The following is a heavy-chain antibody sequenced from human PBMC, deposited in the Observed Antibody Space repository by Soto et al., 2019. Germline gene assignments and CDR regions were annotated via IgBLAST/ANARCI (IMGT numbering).Heavy chain of an antibody. Sequence: EVQLAESGGGLAQPGGSLRLSCAASGFTLSGYAMDWVRQAPGKGLEYVSGISSNGVGTYYANSVQGRFTISRDNSNDTVYLQIGSLRPEDMAVYYCARRARPDFYYMDVWGKGTTVTVSS. D-gene: IGHD6-6*01. J-gene: IGHJ6*03. CDR2: ISSNGVGT. CDR3: ARRARPDFYYMDV. V-gene: IGHV3-64*01. CDR1: GFTLSGYA.